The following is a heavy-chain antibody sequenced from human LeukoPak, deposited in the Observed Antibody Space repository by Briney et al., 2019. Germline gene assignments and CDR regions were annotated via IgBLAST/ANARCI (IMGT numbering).Heavy chain of an antibody. Sequence: SETLSLTCTVSGGSISSYYWSWIRQPPGKGLEWIGYIYYSGSTNYNPSVKSRVTISVDTSKNQFSLKLSSVTAADTAVYYCARLSHYYDSSGYYQSWGQGTLVTVSS. CDR1: GGSISSYY. CDR3: ARLSHYYDSSGYYQS. J-gene: IGHJ4*02. D-gene: IGHD3-22*01. CDR2: IYYSGST. V-gene: IGHV4-59*08.